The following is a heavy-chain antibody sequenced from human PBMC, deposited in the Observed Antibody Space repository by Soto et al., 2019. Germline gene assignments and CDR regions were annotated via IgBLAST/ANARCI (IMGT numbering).Heavy chain of an antibody. CDR3: ARATYVVGNEPDY. V-gene: IGHV1-46*01. D-gene: IGHD2-15*01. J-gene: IGHJ4*02. CDR1: GYTFTSYY. Sequence: ASVKFSCKASGYTFTSYYMHWVRQAPGQGLECMGITNPSCGSTSYAQKFQGRVTMTRGTXXSXXXMXLXXLRXEXTAVYYCARATYVVGNEPDYWGQGTLVTVSS. CDR2: TNPSCGST.